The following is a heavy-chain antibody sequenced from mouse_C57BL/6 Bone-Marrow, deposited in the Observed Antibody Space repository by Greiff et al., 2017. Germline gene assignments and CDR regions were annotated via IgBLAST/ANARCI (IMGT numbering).Heavy chain of an antibody. D-gene: IGHD2-5*01. CDR3: TRAYYSKVAWFAY. J-gene: IGHJ3*01. V-gene: IGHV1-5*01. CDR1: GYTFTSYW. Sequence: EVQLQQSGTVLARPGASVKMSCKTSGYTFTSYWMHWVKQRPGQGLEWIGAIYPGNSDTSYNQKFKGKAKLTAVTSASTAYMELSSLTNEDSAVYYCTRAYYSKVAWFAYWGQGTLVTVSA. CDR2: IYPGNSDT.